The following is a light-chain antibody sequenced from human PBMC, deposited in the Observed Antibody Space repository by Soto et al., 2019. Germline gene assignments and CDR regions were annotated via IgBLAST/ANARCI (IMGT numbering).Light chain of an antibody. V-gene: IGKV1-5*01. CDR3: QQFNSYPIT. J-gene: IGKJ5*01. CDR2: DAS. CDR1: QTINSW. Sequence: DIQMAHAPSTLSSCGVDRVTITCRASQTINSWLAWYQQKPGKAPKVLIFDASSLKTGVPSRFSGSGSGTEFTLTISNLQPEDFATYYCQQFNSYPITFGQGTRLEIK.